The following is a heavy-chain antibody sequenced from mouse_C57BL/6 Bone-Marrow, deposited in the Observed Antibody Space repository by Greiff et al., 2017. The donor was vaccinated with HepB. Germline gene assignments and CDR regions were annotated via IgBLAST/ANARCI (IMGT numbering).Heavy chain of an antibody. CDR3: AREVSRQLRLGAFFDY. CDR1: GYAFTNYL. CDR2: INPGSGGT. V-gene: IGHV1-54*01. J-gene: IGHJ2*01. Sequence: QVQLKESGAELVRPGTSVKVSCKASGYAFTNYLIEWVKQRPGQGLEWIGVINPGSGGTNYNEKFKGKATLTADKSSSTAYMQLSSLTSEDSAVYFCAREVSRQLRLGAFFDYWGQGTTLTVSS. D-gene: IGHD3-2*02.